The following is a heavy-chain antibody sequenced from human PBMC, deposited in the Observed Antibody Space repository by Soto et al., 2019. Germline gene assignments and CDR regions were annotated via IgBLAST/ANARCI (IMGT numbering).Heavy chain of an antibody. Sequence: PSETLSLTCTVSGGSISSYYWRWIRQPPGKGLEWIGYIYYSGSTNYNPSLKSRVTISVDTSKNQFSLKLSSVTAADTAVYYCARHQKQLPTGLYYYYGMDVWGQGTTVTVSS. CDR1: GGSISSYY. CDR2: IYYSGST. V-gene: IGHV4-59*01. CDR3: ARHQKQLPTGLYYYYGMDV. J-gene: IGHJ6*02. D-gene: IGHD6-13*01.